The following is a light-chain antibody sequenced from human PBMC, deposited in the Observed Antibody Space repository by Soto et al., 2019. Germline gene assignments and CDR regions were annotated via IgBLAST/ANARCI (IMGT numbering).Light chain of an antibody. CDR3: QQSYSTPYT. CDR2: AAS. CDR1: QSISSY. J-gene: IGKJ2*01. Sequence: DIPMTQSPSSLSASVGDRVTITCRASQSISSYLNWYQQKPGKAPKLLMYAASSLQSGVPSRFSGSGSGTDFTLTISSLQPEDFANYYCQQSYSTPYTFGQGTKLEIK. V-gene: IGKV1-39*01.